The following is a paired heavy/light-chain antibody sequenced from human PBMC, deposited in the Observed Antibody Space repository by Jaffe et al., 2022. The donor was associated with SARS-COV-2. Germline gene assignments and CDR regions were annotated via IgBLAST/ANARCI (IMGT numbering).Light chain of an antibody. CDR1: SSDVGSDNR. CDR2: EVS. CDR3: SVYITSHIVI. V-gene: IGLV2-18*01. J-gene: IGLJ2*01. Sequence: QSALTQPPSVSGSPGQSVTISCTGTSSDVGSDNRVSWYQQPPGTAPKVIIYEVSNRPSGVPDRFSGSKSGNTASLTISGLQAEDEADYYCSVYITSHIVIFGGGTRLTVL.
Heavy chain of an antibody. J-gene: IGHJ5*02. CDR3: ARLQSNFFSPWLGP. V-gene: IGHV4-39*01. CDR1: GGSIGSGSFY. D-gene: IGHD4-4*01. Sequence: QVQLQESGPGLVKVSETLSLTCSVSGGSIGSGSFYWAWIRQPPGKGLEWIGSIHYSGSTHYSPSLRGRVTISVDPSKKQFSLNLASVTAADTAVYHCARLQSNFFSPWLGPWGQGISVSVSS. CDR2: IHYSGST.